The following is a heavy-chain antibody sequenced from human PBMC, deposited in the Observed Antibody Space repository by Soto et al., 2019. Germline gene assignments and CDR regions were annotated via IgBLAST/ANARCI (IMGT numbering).Heavy chain of an antibody. CDR3: ARDGEHGGSRGGIDV. D-gene: IGHD2-15*01. CDR2: IYYSGST. CDR1: GGSINNANYF. V-gene: IGHV4-31*03. Sequence: QVRLEESGPGLVKPSQTLSLICSVSGGSINNANYFWSWIRHHPENGLEWIGYIYYSGSTRYNPSLKTRATMSIDTAKNQFSLGLSSVAAADTAVYFCARDGEHGGSRGGIDVWGRGTKVTVAS. J-gene: IGHJ6*02.